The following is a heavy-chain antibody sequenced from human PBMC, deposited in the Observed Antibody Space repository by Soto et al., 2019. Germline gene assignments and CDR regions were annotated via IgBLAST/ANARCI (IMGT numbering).Heavy chain of an antibody. D-gene: IGHD3-10*01. V-gene: IGHV3-48*01. J-gene: IGHJ4*02. CDR3: AKNHRVGSYYYDY. CDR1: GFTFSGYS. Sequence: GGSLRLSCAASGFTFSGYSVNWVRQAPGRGLEWVSYISSSSSTIYYADSVKGRFTISRDNSKNTLYLQMNSLRAEDTAVYYCAKNHRVGSYYYDYWGQGTLVTVSS. CDR2: ISSSSSTI.